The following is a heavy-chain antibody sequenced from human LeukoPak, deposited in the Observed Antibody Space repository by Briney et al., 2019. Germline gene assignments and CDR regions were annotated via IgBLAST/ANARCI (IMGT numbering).Heavy chain of an antibody. D-gene: IGHD6-6*01. CDR2: ISSDGTTT. V-gene: IGHV3-74*03. CDR3: TKDSYSSSTH. J-gene: IGHJ4*02. Sequence: GGSLRLSCAASGFALSSYWMHWVRQAPGKGLVWVSRISSDGTTTTYADSVKGRFTISRDNAKNTLYLQMNSLRAEDTAVYYCTKDSYSSSTHWGQGTLVTVSS. CDR1: GFALSSYW.